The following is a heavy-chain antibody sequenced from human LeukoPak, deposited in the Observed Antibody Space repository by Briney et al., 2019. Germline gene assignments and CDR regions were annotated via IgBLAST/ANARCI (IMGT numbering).Heavy chain of an antibody. J-gene: IGHJ4*02. CDR2: ITGSTSYI. D-gene: IGHD4-17*01. Sequence: GGSLRLSCAASGFTFSGYAMNWVRQAPGKGLEWVSSITGSTSYIYYADSLKGRFTISRDNTKNTLYLQLDSLRVEDTALYYCAKFYGAYEYWGQGALVTVSS. CDR1: GFTFSGYA. CDR3: AKFYGAYEY. V-gene: IGHV3-21*04.